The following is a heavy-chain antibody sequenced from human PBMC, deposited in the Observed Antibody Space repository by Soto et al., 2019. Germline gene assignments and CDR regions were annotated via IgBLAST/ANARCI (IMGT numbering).Heavy chain of an antibody. CDR2: IWYDGSKK. CDR3: ARDLGYDSFMDV. CDR1: GFTFSSYG. J-gene: IGHJ6*02. V-gene: IGHV3-33*01. Sequence: QVQLVESGGGVVQPGRSLRLSCAASGFTFSSYGMHWVRQAPGKGLEWVAVIWYDGSKKYHADSVKGRFTISRDNSKNPLYFQMNSLRAEDTAVYYCARDLGYDSFMDVWGQGTTVTVS. D-gene: IGHD5-12*01.